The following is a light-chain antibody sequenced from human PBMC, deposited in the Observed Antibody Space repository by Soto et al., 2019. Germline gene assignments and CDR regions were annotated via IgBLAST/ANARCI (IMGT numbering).Light chain of an antibody. J-gene: IGKJ3*01. CDR1: QSVRTN. V-gene: IGKV3-15*01. CDR3: QQYNIWPLS. CDR2: GAS. Sequence: EIVMTQSPATLSVSPGEGATLSCRASQSVRTNLAWYQQEPGQAPRLLIYGASTRATGIPARFSGSGSGTEFTLTISSLQSEDFAVYYCQQYNIWPLSFGRGTKVDIK.